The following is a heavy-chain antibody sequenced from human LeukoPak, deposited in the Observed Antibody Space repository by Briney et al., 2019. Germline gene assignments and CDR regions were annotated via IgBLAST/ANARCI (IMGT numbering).Heavy chain of an antibody. CDR1: GFTFSSYS. CDR2: ISSSSSTI. J-gene: IGHJ4*02. Sequence: PGGSLRLSCAASGFTFSSYSMNWVRQAPGKGLEWVSYISSSSSTIYYADSVKGRFTISRDNSKNTLYLQMNSLRAEDTAVYHCAKRIQSAMATGYWGQGTLVTVSS. V-gene: IGHV3-48*01. D-gene: IGHD5-18*01. CDR3: AKRIQSAMATGY.